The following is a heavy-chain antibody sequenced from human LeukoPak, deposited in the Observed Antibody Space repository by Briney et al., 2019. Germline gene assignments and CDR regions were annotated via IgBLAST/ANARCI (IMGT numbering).Heavy chain of an antibody. J-gene: IGHJ4*02. Sequence: SQTLSLACALDGYSISSGYYWGWIRQPPGKGLEWIGSINHSGSTYYNPSLKSRVTISVDTSKNQVSLKLSSVTAADTAVYYCARSCCGGVRIDYFDYWGQGTLVTVSS. CDR1: GYSISSGYY. D-gene: IGHD2-21*01. CDR2: INHSGST. V-gene: IGHV4-38-2*01. CDR3: ARSCCGGVRIDYFDY.